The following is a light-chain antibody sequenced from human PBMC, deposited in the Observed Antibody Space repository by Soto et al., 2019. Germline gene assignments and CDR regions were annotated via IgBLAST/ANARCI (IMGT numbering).Light chain of an antibody. CDR1: SSNIGSNY. CDR2: RNN. Sequence: QSVLTQPPSASGTPGQRVTISCSGSSSNIGSNYVYWYQQLPGTAPKLLIYRNNQRPSGVPDRFSGSKSGTSASLAISGLQPEDEADYYCCSFAGTGTFGGYVFGTGTKLTVL. J-gene: IGLJ1*01. V-gene: IGLV1-47*01. CDR3: CSFAGTGTFGGYV.